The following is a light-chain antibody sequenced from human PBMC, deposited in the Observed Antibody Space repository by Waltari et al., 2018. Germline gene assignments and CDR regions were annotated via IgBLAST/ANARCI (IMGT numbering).Light chain of an antibody. Sequence: DIVIPQSPDSLAVSLGERATLNFKSSPSVLYSSNNKSYLSVYQQKPGQSPKPLLYWASTRESGVPDRFSGSGSGTDFTLTISSLQAEDVAVYYCQQYDTTPWTFGQGTKVEIK. CDR2: WAS. J-gene: IGKJ1*01. CDR1: PSVLYSSNNKSY. CDR3: QQYDTTPWT. V-gene: IGKV4-1*01.